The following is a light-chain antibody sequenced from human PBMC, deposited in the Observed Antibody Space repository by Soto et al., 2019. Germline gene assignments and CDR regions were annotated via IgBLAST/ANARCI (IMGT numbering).Light chain of an antibody. Sequence: EIVLTQSPATLSVTPGARATLSCRASESVSTNLAWYQQQFGQAPRLLIYAASARATGIPARFSGSGSGTEFTLTISSLQSEDCAIYYCQQYNDWPRTFGQGTKVEIK. V-gene: IGKV3-15*01. CDR1: ESVSTN. CDR3: QQYNDWPRT. CDR2: AAS. J-gene: IGKJ1*01.